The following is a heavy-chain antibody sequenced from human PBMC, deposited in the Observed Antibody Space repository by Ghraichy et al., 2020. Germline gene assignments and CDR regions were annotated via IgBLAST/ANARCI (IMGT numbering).Heavy chain of an antibody. CDR1: GGSFSDYS. V-gene: IGHV4-34*01. CDR3: ARGTLRYGMDV. CDR2: INHSGST. Sequence: SETLSLTCTVYGGSFSDYSWTWIRQPPGKGLECIGEINHSGSTKYNPSLKSRVTMSVATSKNQFSLKLSSVTSADTAVYYCARGTLRYGMDVWGQGTTVTVSS. J-gene: IGHJ6*02. D-gene: IGHD3-16*01.